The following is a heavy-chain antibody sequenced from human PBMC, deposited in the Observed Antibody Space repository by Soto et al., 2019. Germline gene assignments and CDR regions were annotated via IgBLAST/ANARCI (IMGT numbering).Heavy chain of an antibody. CDR3: ARGIFGGMDV. V-gene: IGHV1-2*02. CDR2: IDPNSGGT. CDR1: GYTFTGYY. Sequence: GASVKVSCKASGYTFTGYYMHWVRQAPGQGLEWMGWIDPNSGGTNYAQKLQGRVTMTRDTSISTAYMELSRQSSDDTAGYYCARGIFGGMDVWGQGTTVTVSS. J-gene: IGHJ6*02. D-gene: IGHD3-10*01.